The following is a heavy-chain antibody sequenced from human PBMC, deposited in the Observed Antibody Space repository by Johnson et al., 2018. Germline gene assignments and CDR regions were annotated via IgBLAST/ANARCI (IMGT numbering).Heavy chain of an antibody. J-gene: IGHJ1*01. CDR3: AKDFMTAAAEYFQH. D-gene: IGHD6-25*01. Sequence: VQLVESGGRLVQPGGSLRLSCEASGLTVSANYISWVRQAPGKGLEWVSLLSSGDTSYYSDSVKGRFIVSRDNSKNTLYLQMNSLRAGETAVYYCAKDFMTAAAEYFQHWGQGTLVSV. V-gene: IGHV3-66*01. CDR1: GLTVSANY. CDR2: LSSGDTS.